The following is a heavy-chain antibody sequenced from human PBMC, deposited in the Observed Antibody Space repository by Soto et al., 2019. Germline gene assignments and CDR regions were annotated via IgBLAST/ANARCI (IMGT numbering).Heavy chain of an antibody. CDR1: GFTFSSYS. CDR2: ISSSSSYI. V-gene: IGHV3-21*01. D-gene: IGHD4-17*01. CDR3: ARGLDYGGNPGFDY. Sequence: GRSMRLSCAASGFTFSSYSMNWVRQAPGKGLEWVSSISSSSSYIYYADSVKGRFTISRDKAKNSLYLQMNSLRAEDTAVYYCARGLDYGGNPGFDYWGQGTLVTVSS. J-gene: IGHJ4*02.